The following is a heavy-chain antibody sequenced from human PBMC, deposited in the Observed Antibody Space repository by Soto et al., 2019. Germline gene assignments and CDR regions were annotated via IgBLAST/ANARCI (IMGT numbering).Heavy chain of an antibody. CDR2: IFPLTDIP. CDR1: GGTFRNYP. CDR3: ARGPLVVLNYFES. V-gene: IGHV1-69*02. J-gene: IGHJ4*02. Sequence: QVQLVQSGTEVKKPGSSVKVSCKASGGTFRNYPINWVRQAPGQGLEWMGSIFPLTDIPDYAQNFQARLTISAEKSTSTAYMELSSLTSDDTAMYFCARGPLVVLNYFESWGQGTLVTFSS. D-gene: IGHD3-16*02.